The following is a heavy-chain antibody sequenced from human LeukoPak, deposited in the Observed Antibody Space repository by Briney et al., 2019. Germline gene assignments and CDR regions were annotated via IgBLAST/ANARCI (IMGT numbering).Heavy chain of an antibody. D-gene: IGHD2-2*01. J-gene: IGHJ4*02. CDR3: ARVCSSTSCLDY. CDR2: IYYSGST. Sequence: MTSETLSLTCTVSGGSISSYYWSWIRQPPGKGLEWIGYIYYSGSTNYNPSLKSRVTISVDMSKNQFSLKLSSVTAADTAVYYCARVCSSTSCLDYWGQGTLVTVSS. V-gene: IGHV4-59*01. CDR1: GGSISSYY.